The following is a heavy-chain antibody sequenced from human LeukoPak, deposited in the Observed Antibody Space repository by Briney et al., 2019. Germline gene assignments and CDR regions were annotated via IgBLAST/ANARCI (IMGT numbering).Heavy chain of an antibody. CDR1: GGSFSGYY. D-gene: IGHD2-2*01. J-gene: IGHJ6*04. CDR3: ARDTVYCSSTSCYDYYGMDV. Sequence: SETLSLTCAVYGGSFSGYYWSWIRQPPGKGLEWIGEINHSGSTNYNPSLKSRVTISVDTSKNQFSLKLSSVTAADTAVHYCARDTVYCSSTSCYDYYGMDVWGKGTTVTVSS. V-gene: IGHV4-34*01. CDR2: INHSGST.